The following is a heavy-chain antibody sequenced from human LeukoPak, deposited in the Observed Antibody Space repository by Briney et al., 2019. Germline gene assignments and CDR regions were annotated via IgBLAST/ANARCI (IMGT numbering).Heavy chain of an antibody. V-gene: IGHV3-23*01. J-gene: IGHJ4*02. CDR2: ISDSGGST. CDR1: GITLSNYG. CDR3: AREDYGDYAARH. Sequence: PGGSLRLSCAVSGITLSNYGMSWVRQAPGKGLEWVAGISDSGGSTNYADSVKGRFTISRDNPKNTLYLQMNSLRAEDTAVYYCAREDYGDYAARHWGQGTLVTVSS. D-gene: IGHD4-17*01.